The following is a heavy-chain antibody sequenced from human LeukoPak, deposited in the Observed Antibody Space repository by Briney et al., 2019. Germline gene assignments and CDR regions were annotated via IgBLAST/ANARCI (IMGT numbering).Heavy chain of an antibody. D-gene: IGHD3-16*01. CDR1: GGSISSHY. CDR2: IYTSGST. J-gene: IGHJ5*02. CDR3: ARPVYDGKSWWFDP. Sequence: SETLSLTCTVSGGSISSHYWSWIRQPPGKGLEWVGYIYTSGSTNYNPSLKSRVTISVDTSKNQFSLKLSSVTAADTAVYYCARPVYDGKSWWFDPWGQGTLVTVSS. V-gene: IGHV4-4*09.